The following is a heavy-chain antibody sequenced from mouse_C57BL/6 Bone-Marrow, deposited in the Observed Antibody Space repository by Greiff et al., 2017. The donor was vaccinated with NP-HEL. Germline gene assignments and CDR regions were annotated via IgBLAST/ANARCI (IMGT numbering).Heavy chain of an antibody. J-gene: IGHJ3*01. CDR2: ISYSGST. CDR1: GYSITSGYD. D-gene: IGHD4-1*01. Sequence: EVKLMESGPGMVKPSQSLSLTCTVTGYSITSGYDWHWIRHFPGNKLEWMGYISYSGSTNYNPSLKSRISITHDTSKNHFFLKLNSVTTEDTATYYCAREGELGWFAYWGQGTLVTVSA. CDR3: AREGELGWFAY. V-gene: IGHV3-1*01.